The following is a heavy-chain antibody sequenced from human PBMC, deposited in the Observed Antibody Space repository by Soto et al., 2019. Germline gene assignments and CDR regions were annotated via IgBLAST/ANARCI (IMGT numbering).Heavy chain of an antibody. Sequence: EVQLLESGGGLVQPGGSLRLSCAASGFTFNNYAMSWVRQAPGKGLEWVSAISGSGGSTYYADSVKGRFTISRDNSKNTLYLQMNSLRAEDTAVYYCAKDVWSGGKGGGGMDVWGQGTTVTVSS. CDR3: AKDVWSGGKGGGGMDV. CDR1: GFTFNNYA. J-gene: IGHJ6*02. V-gene: IGHV3-23*01. D-gene: IGHD3-3*01. CDR2: ISGSGGST.